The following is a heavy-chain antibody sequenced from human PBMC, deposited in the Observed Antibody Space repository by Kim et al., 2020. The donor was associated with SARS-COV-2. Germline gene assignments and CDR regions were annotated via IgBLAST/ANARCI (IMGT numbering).Heavy chain of an antibody. D-gene: IGHD6-19*01. Sequence: GGSLRLSCAASGFTFSSSGMYWVRQAPGKGLEWVAVISYDENNKYYADSVKGRFTISRDNSKNTLYLQMNSLRPEDTAVYYCAKSPWGSGWYYYYYGMDVWGQGTTVTVSS. CDR1: GFTFSSSG. V-gene: IGHV3-30*18. CDR2: ISYDENNK. J-gene: IGHJ6*02. CDR3: AKSPWGSGWYYYYYGMDV.